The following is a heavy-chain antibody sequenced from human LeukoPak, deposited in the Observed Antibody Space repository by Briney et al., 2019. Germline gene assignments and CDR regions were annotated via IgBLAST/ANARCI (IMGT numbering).Heavy chain of an antibody. J-gene: IGHJ4*02. D-gene: IGHD6-25*01. V-gene: IGHV3-21*01. CDR1: GFIFSNYN. Sequence: GGSLRLSCAASGFIFSNYNMNWLGQAPGKGVEGVAPICTDGGYIYYADSVKGRFTISRDNAKSSLYLQMNSLRAEDTAVYYCARPYCGYYFDNWGQGTLVTVSS. CDR3: ARPYCGYYFDN. CDR2: ICTDGGYI.